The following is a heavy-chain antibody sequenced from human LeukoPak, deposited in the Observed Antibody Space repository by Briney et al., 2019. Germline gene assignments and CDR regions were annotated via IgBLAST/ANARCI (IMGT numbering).Heavy chain of an antibody. D-gene: IGHD2-8*01. CDR3: AGSEYCTNGVCYPYYYYYYMDV. CDR1: GGTFISYA. CDR2: IIPIFGTA. V-gene: IGHV1-69*06. J-gene: IGHJ6*03. Sequence: GSSVKVSCKASGGTFISYAISWVRQAPGQGLEWMGGIIPIFGTANYAQKFQGRVTITADKSTSTAYMELSSLRSEDTAVYYCAGSEYCTNGVCYPYYYYYYMDVWGKGTTVTVSS.